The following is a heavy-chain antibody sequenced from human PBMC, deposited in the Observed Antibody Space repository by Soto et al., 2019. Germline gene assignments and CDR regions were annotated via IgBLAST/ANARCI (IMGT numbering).Heavy chain of an antibody. CDR3: ARDNDYGSGSLDY. D-gene: IGHD3-10*01. CDR1: GFTVSSNF. J-gene: IGHJ4*02. V-gene: IGHV3-53*04. Sequence: EVQLVESGGGLVQPGGSLRLSCAASGFTVSSNFMNWVRQAPGKGLEWVSVIYSGGNTYYADSVKGRFTTSRHNSKNMLYLQINSLRVEDAAVYYCARDNDYGSGSLDYWGQGTLVIVSS. CDR2: IYSGGNT.